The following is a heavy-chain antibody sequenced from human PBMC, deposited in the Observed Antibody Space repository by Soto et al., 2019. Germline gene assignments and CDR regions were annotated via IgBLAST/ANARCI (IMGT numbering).Heavy chain of an antibody. CDR3: ARDQRFLEWSAFYYYYGMDV. J-gene: IGHJ6*02. CDR2: ISSSSSYI. V-gene: IGHV3-21*01. CDR1: GGSVSSGSYY. Sequence: ETLSLTCTVSGGSVSSGSYYWSWIRQPPGKGLEWVSSISSSSSYIYYADSVKGRFTISRDNAKNSLYLQMNSLRAEDTAVYYCARDQRFLEWSAFYYYYGMDVWGQGTTVTVS. D-gene: IGHD3-3*01.